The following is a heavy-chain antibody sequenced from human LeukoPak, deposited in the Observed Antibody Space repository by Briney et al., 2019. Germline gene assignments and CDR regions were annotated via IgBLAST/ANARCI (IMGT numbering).Heavy chain of an antibody. CDR2: INPNSGGT. J-gene: IGHJ5*02. V-gene: IGHV1-2*02. D-gene: IGHD3-3*01. Sequence: GASVKVSCKASGYTFTGYYMHWVRQAPGQGLEWMGWINPNSGGTNYAQKFQGRVTMTRDTSISTAYMELSRLRSDDTAVYYCARTAQKNDFWSGLSMAWGQGTLVTVSS. CDR1: GYTFTGYY. CDR3: ARTAQKNDFWSGLSMA.